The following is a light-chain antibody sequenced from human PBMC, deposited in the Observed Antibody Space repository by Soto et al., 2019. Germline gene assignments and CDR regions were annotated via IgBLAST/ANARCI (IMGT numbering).Light chain of an antibody. Sequence: QSALTQPASVSGSPGQSITISCTGASSDVGSYDLVSWYQQHPGNAPKLIIYEVTKRPSGVSHRFSGSKSGTTASLTISGLQAEDEADCYCCSYAGSSTYVFGTGTKLTVL. CDR1: SSDVGSYDL. V-gene: IGLV2-23*02. CDR2: EVT. J-gene: IGLJ1*01. CDR3: CSYAGSSTYV.